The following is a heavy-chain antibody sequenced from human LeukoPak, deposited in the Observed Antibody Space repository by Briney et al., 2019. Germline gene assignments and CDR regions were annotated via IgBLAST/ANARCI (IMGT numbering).Heavy chain of an antibody. D-gene: IGHD4-17*01. Sequence: GGSLRLSCAASGFTFSSYSMNWVRPAPGKGLEWVAVISYDGSNKYYADSVRGRFTISRDNSKNTLYLQMNSLRAEDTAVYYCARDRLMTTVTDYFDYWGQGTLVTVSS. CDR1: GFTFSSYS. CDR2: ISYDGSNK. V-gene: IGHV3-30*03. J-gene: IGHJ4*02. CDR3: ARDRLMTTVTDYFDY.